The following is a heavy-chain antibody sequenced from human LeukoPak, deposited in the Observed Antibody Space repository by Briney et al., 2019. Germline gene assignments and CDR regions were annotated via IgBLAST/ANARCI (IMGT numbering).Heavy chain of an antibody. CDR1: GFTFINYG. D-gene: IGHD6-13*01. J-gene: IGHJ4*02. CDR3: AKVIQYTASTGTGLDY. CDR2: IWYDGSYK. Sequence: GGSLRLSCAASGFTFINYGMHWVRQAPGKGLDWVAVIWYDGSYKYHADSVKGRFTISRDNSKNTLYLQMNSLRAEDTAIYYCAKVIQYTASTGTGLDYWGQGTLVTVSS. V-gene: IGHV3-33*06.